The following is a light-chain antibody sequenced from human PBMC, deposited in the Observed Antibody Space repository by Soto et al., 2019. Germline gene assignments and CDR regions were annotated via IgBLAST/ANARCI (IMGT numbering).Light chain of an antibody. J-gene: IGKJ1*01. Sequence: EFVCTQSPCTLSLSPGERATLSCRTSQTVSSSFLAWYQQKPGQAPRLLMFDASNRATDIPDRFSGSGSGTDFTLTIGRLEPEDFAVYYCQQFGSLGTFGQGTKVDI. V-gene: IGKV3-20*01. CDR1: QTVSSSF. CDR2: DAS. CDR3: QQFGSLGT.